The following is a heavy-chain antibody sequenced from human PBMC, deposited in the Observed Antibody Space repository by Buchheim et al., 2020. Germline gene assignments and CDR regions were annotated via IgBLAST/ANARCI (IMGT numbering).Heavy chain of an antibody. CDR2: IWYDGSNK. Sequence: QVQLVESGGGVVQPGRSLGLSCTASGFTLSSFAMSWVRQAPGKGLEWVAIIWYDGSNKYYTESVKGRFTVSRDNSKTTQYLQMSSLRADDTAVYYCARVMDRAAYGMDVWGQGTT. D-gene: IGHD5-18*01. V-gene: IGHV3-33*01. J-gene: IGHJ6*02. CDR3: ARVMDRAAYGMDV. CDR1: GFTLSSFA.